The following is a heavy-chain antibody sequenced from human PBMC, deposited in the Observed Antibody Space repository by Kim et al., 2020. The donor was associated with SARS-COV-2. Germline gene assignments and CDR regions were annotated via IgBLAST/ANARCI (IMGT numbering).Heavy chain of an antibody. J-gene: IGHJ4*02. D-gene: IGHD4-4*01. CDR3: ASSQSEGYYFDY. V-gene: IGHV4-4*02. Sequence: SHPSLTSRVSISLDKSKNQFALKLSSVTAADTAVYYCASSQSEGYYFDYWGQGTLVTVSS.